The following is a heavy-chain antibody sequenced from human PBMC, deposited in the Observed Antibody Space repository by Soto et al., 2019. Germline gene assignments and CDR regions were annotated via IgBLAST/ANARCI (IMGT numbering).Heavy chain of an antibody. CDR3: ARDISTESGSYSRWAAFLDYYYGMDV. CDR2: ISAYNGNT. J-gene: IGHJ6*02. CDR1: CYTFTSYG. Sequence: ASVKVSCKASCYTFTSYGISWVRQAPGQGLEWMGWISAYNGNTNYAQKLQGRVTMTTDTSTSTAYMELRSLRSDDTAVYYCARDISTESGSYSRWAAFLDYYYGMDVWGQGTTVTVSS. D-gene: IGHD1-26*01. V-gene: IGHV1-18*01.